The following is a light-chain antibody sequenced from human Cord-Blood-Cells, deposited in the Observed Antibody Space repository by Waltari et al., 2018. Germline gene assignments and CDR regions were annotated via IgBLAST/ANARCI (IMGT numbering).Light chain of an antibody. J-gene: IGLJ1*01. CDR1: TLGDQY. Sequence: SYELTQPPSLSVSPGQTASITSSGYTLGDQYACWYQQKPGQSPVLVIYQDSKRPSGIPARFSGSNSGNTATLTISGTQAMDEADYYCQAWDSSTYVFGTGTKVTVL. CDR3: QAWDSSTYV. V-gene: IGLV3-1*01. CDR2: QDS.